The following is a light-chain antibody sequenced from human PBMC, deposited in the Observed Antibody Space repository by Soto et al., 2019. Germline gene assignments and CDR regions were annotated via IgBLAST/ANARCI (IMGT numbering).Light chain of an antibody. V-gene: IGKV3-15*01. CDR3: QQYNSWPPIT. CDR2: GAS. J-gene: IGKJ5*01. CDR1: QSVRTK. Sequence: EIVMTQSPGTLSVSPGEGATLFCRASQSVRTKLVWYQQRAGQAPRLLMYGASTRATGIPDRFSGSGSGTEFTLTISSLQSEDFAVYYCQQYNSWPPITFGQGTRLEIK.